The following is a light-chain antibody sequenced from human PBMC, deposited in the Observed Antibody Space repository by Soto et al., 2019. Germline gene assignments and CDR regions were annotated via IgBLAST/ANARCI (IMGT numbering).Light chain of an antibody. J-gene: IGKJ4*01. V-gene: IGKV3-11*01. CDR2: DAS. Sequence: EIVLTQSPATLSLSPGERATLSCRASQSVGSYLAWYQHKPGQAPRLLIYDASNRATGIPARFSGSGSGTDFTLTISSLAPEDSAVYYCQQRSNWPLTFGGGTKVEIK. CDR1: QSVGSY. CDR3: QQRSNWPLT.